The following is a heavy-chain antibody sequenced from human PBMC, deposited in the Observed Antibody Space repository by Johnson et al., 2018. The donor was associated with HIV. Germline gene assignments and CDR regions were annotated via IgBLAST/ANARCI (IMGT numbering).Heavy chain of an antibody. CDR3: TTARNRLWSSSGWTGFWAFDM. Sequence: VQLVESGGGLVQPGGSLKLSCAASGFTFSGSAMHWVRQASGKGLEWVGRIRSKANSYATAYAASVKGRFTISRDDSKNTAYLQMNSLKTEDTAVYYCTTARNRLWSSSGWTGFWAFDMWGQGTMVTVSA. CDR2: IRSKANSYAT. D-gene: IGHD6-19*01. V-gene: IGHV3-73*01. CDR1: GFTFSGSA. J-gene: IGHJ3*02.